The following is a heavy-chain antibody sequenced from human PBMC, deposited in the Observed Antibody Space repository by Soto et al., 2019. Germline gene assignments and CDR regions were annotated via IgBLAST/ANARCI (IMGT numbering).Heavy chain of an antibody. CDR1: GGTFSSYT. CDR2: IIPILGIA. V-gene: IGHV1-69*04. Sequence: SVKVSCKASGGTFSSYTISWVRQAPGQGLEWMGRIIPILGIANYAQKFQGRVTITADKSTSTAYMELSSLRSEDTAVYYCARDNHYDSSGYYWDYYYGMDVWGQGTTVTFSS. J-gene: IGHJ6*02. D-gene: IGHD3-22*01. CDR3: ARDNHYDSSGYYWDYYYGMDV.